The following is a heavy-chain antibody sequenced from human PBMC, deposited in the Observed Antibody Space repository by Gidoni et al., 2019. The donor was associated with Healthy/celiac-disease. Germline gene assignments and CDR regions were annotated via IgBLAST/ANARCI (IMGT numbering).Heavy chain of an antibody. V-gene: IGHV4-38-2*01. D-gene: IGHD6-13*01. CDR3: ASGSWYYFDY. CDR1: GYSISSGYY. J-gene: IGHJ4*02. CDR2: IDHSGST. Sequence: QVQLQESGPGLVKPSETLSLTCAVSGYSISSGYYWGWIRQPPGKGLEWIGSIDHSGSTYYNPALKSRVTISVDTSKNQFSLKLSSVTAADTAVYYCASGSWYYFDYWGQGTLVTVSS.